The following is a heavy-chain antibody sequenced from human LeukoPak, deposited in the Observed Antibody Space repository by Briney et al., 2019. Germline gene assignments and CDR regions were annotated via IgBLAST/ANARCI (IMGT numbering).Heavy chain of an antibody. J-gene: IGHJ4*02. CDR1: GFTVSNAW. D-gene: IGHD6-19*01. CDR3: ARAIRGWSIDY. CDR2: ISGSGGST. V-gene: IGHV3-23*01. Sequence: GGSLRLSCAASGFTVSNAWMSWVRQAPGKGLEWVSAISGSGGSTYYADSVKGRFTISRDNSNNTLYLQMNSLRAEDTALYYCARAIRGWSIDYWGQGTLVTVSS.